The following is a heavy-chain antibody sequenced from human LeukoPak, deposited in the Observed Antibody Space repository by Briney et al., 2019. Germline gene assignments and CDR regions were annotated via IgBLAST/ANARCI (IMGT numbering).Heavy chain of an antibody. CDR3: ALIVVVPAYAFDI. CDR2: VYYSGTT. J-gene: IGHJ3*02. D-gene: IGHD2-2*01. Sequence: PSETLSLTCTVSGGSISSYYWSWIRQPPGRGLEWIGYVYYSGTTNYNPSLESRVTISVDTSRNQFSLKLSSVTAADTAVYYCALIVVVPAYAFDIWGQGTMVTVSS. CDR1: GGSISSYY. V-gene: IGHV4-59*01.